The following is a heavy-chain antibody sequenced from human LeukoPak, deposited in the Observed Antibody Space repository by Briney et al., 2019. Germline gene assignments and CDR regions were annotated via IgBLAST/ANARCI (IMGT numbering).Heavy chain of an antibody. J-gene: IGHJ5*02. CDR1: GFTFSSYN. CDR3: ARDYGGFLEYFDP. D-gene: IGHD4-23*01. V-gene: IGHV3-21*05. CDR2: ITSSSTYI. Sequence: GGSLRLSCAASGFTFSSYNMNWVRQAPGKGLEWVSCITSSSTYINYTDSVKGRFTIARDNAKNSLYPQMNSLRAEDTAVYYCARDYGGFLEYFDPWGEGTLVTVSS.